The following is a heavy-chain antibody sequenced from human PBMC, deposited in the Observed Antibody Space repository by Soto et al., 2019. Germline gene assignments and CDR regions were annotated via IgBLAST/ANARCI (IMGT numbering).Heavy chain of an antibody. D-gene: IGHD2-2*01. CDR3: ARDNRYCSSTSCQNSAFDI. CDR2: IIPILGIA. V-gene: IGHV1-69*08. J-gene: IGHJ3*02. Sequence: QVQLVQSGAEVKKPGSSVKVSCKASGGTFSSYTISWVRQAPGQGLEWMGRIIPILGIANYAQKFQGRVTITADKSASTAYMELSSLRSEDTAVYYCARDNRYCSSTSCQNSAFDIWGQGTIVTVSS. CDR1: GGTFSSYT.